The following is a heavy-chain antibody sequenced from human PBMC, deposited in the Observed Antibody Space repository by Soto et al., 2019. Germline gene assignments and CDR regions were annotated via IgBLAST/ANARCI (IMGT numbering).Heavy chain of an antibody. CDR2: IYYSGST. J-gene: IGHJ4*02. Sequence: SETLSLTCTVSGGSSSSGDYYWSWIRQPPGKGLEWIGYIYYSGSTYYNPSLKSRVTISVDTSKNQFSLKLSSVTAADTAVYYCARVDTARIYFDYWGQGTLVTVSS. CDR1: GGSSSSGDYY. D-gene: IGHD5-18*01. CDR3: ARVDTARIYFDY. V-gene: IGHV4-30-4*01.